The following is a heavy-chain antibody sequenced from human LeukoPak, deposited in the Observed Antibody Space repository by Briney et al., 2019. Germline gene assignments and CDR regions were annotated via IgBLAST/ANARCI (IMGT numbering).Heavy chain of an antibody. V-gene: IGHV3-23*01. CDR3: AKAEGYDILTGLDY. CDR1: GFTFSSYA. J-gene: IGHJ4*02. D-gene: IGHD3-9*01. Sequence: GGSLRLSCAPSGFTFSSYAMSWVRQAPGKGLEWGSGIGASGGSTYYADSVKGRFTISRDDSKNTLYLQMNSLRTEDTAVYYCAKAEGYDILTGLDYWGQGTLVTASS. CDR2: IGASGGST.